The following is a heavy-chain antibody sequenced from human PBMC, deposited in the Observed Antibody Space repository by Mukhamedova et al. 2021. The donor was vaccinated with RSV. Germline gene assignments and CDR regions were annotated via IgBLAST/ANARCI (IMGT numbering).Heavy chain of an antibody. CDR3: TAFPYCTGTDCYLGWVY. J-gene: IGHJ1*01. CDR2: FKSEIDGGTT. D-gene: IGHD2-8*02. V-gene: IGHV3-15*01. Sequence: GLEWVGRFKSEIDGGTTDYAAPVKGRFTMSRDSLENILYLQMNSLRTEDTAVYYCTAFPYCTGTDCYLGWVYSGQGTLGTVSS.